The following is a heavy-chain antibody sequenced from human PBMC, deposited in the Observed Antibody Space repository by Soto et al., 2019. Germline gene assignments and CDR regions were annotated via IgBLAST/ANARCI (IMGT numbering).Heavy chain of an antibody. Sequence: QAGGSLRLSCAASGFTFRDYGMHWVRQAPGKGLEWVAVISNDGSQKYSADSVKGRFTISRDNSKNTLYLQMNSPRAEDTAVYYCARFTYSTTWSFDSWGQGTLVTVSS. CDR2: ISNDGSQK. V-gene: IGHV3-30*03. D-gene: IGHD6-13*01. J-gene: IGHJ4*02. CDR3: ARFTYSTTWSFDS. CDR1: GFTFRDYG.